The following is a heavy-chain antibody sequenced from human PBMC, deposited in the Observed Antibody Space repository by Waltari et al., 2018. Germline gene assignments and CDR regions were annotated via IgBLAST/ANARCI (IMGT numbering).Heavy chain of an antibody. V-gene: IGHV1-8*01. CDR1: GYTFPSYD. Sequence: QVQLVQSGAEVKKPGASVKVSCKASGYTFPSYDINCVRQATGQGTEGMGWMNPNSGNTGYAQKCQGRVTMTRNTSISTAYMELSSLRSEDTAVYYWARASPYYDILTGHYYYYGMDVWGQGTTVTVSS. J-gene: IGHJ6*02. D-gene: IGHD3-9*01. CDR3: ARASPYYDILTGHYYYYGMDV. CDR2: MNPNSGNT.